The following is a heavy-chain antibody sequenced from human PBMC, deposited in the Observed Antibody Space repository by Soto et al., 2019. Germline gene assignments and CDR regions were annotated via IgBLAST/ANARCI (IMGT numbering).Heavy chain of an antibody. D-gene: IGHD3-9*01. Sequence: GGSLRLSCAASGFTFSSYSMNWVRQAPGKGLEWVSYISSSSSTIYYADSVKGRFTISRDNAKNSLYLQMNSLRAEDTAVYYCARGRLYDILGETWFDPWGQGTLVTVSS. CDR3: ARGRLYDILGETWFDP. CDR2: ISSSSSTI. J-gene: IGHJ5*02. CDR1: GFTFSSYS. V-gene: IGHV3-48*01.